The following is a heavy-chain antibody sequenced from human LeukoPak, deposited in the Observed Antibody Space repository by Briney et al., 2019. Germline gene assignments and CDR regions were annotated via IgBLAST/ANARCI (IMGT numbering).Heavy chain of an antibody. J-gene: IGHJ4*02. CDR3: ARVRAQYSSGWYVYFDY. CDR1: GGTFSSYA. V-gene: IGHV1-69*06. Sequence: SVKVSCKASGGTFSSYAISWVRQAPGQGLEWMGGIIPIFGTANYAQKFQGRVTITADKSTSTAYMELSSLRSEDTAVYYCARVRAQYSSGWYVYFDYWGQGTLVTVSS. CDR2: IIPIFGTA. D-gene: IGHD6-19*01.